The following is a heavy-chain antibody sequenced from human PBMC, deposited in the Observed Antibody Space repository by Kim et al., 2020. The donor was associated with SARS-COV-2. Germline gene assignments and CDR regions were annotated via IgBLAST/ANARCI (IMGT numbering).Heavy chain of an antibody. CDR2: ISSSSSYI. J-gene: IGHJ6*02. CDR3: ARNEGDYYGSGSYYPILHHYYYYGMDV. Sequence: GGSLRLSCAASGFTFSSYSMNWVRQAPGKGLEWVSSISSSSSYIYYADSVKGRFTISRDNAKNSLYLQMNSLRAEDTAVYYCARNEGDYYGSGSYYPILHHYYYYGMDVWGQGTTVTVAS. D-gene: IGHD3-10*01. CDR1: GFTFSSYS. V-gene: IGHV3-21*01.